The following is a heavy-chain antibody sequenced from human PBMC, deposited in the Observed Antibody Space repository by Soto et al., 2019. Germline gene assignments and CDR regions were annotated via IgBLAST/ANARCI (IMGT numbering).Heavy chain of an antibody. J-gene: IGHJ4*02. CDR2: IDWDDNK. D-gene: IGHD3-22*01. Sequence: GSGPTLVNPTQTLTLTCTFSGFSLSTSGMCVSWIRQPPGKALEWLALIDWDDNKYYSTSLKTRLAISKDTSKNQVVLTMTNMDPVDTATYYCARSYYYDSSGYYYFDYWGQGTLVTVSS. V-gene: IGHV2-70*01. CDR1: GFSLSTSGMC. CDR3: ARSYYYDSSGYYYFDY.